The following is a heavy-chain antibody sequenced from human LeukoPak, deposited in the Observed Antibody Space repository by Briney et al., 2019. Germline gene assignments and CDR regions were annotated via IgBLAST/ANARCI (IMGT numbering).Heavy chain of an antibody. J-gene: IGHJ3*02. D-gene: IGHD3-10*01. CDR3: ASVMVRGVKKNAFDI. CDR1: GFTFGNFW. Sequence: GGSLRLSCAASGFTFGNFWMSWVRQPPGRGLQWVASMKGDGSLIYYVDSVKGRFTISRDNARNSLYLQMNSLRADDTAVYYCASVMVRGVKKNAFDIWGQGTMVTVSS. V-gene: IGHV3-7*01. CDR2: MKGDGSLI.